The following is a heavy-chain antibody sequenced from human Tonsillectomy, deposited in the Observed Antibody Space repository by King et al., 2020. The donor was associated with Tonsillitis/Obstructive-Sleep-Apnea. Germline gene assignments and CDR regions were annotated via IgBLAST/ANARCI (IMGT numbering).Heavy chain of an antibody. V-gene: IGHV4-61*01. CDR2: MFYSGST. Sequence: VQLQESGPGLVKPSETLSLTCTVSCGSVNSASYYWSWIRQPPGKGLEWIGYMFYSGSTNYNPSLKSLVTMSVDAPKNQFSLNLSSVTAGDTAVYYWARFLPYDGSAYRRWFDPWGQGTLVTVSS. D-gene: IGHD3-22*01. J-gene: IGHJ5*02. CDR3: ARFLPYDGSAYRRWFDP. CDR1: CGSVNSASYY.